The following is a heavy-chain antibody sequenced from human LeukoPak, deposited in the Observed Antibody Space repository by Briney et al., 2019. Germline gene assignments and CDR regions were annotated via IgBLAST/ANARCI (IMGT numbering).Heavy chain of an antibody. Sequence: PSETLSLTCTVSGGSIRSYYWSWIRQPPGKGLEWIGYIYYSGSTNYNPSLKSRVTISVDTSKNQFSLKLSSVTAADTAVYYCARYLETRWFDPWGQGTLVTVSS. CDR3: ARYLETRWFDP. CDR1: GGSIRSYY. V-gene: IGHV4-59*01. CDR2: IYYSGST. J-gene: IGHJ5*02. D-gene: IGHD3-16*02.